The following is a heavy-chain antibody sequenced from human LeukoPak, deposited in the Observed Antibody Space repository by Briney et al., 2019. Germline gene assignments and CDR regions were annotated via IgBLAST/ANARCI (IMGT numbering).Heavy chain of an antibody. CDR3: AKDPGYYGSGRGQY. CDR2: IRYDGSSK. Sequence: PGRSLRLSCAASGFTFSSYAMHWVRQAPGKGLEWVAFIRYDGSSKYYADSVKGRFTISRDNSKSMQYLQMNSLRAEDTAVYYCAKDPGYYGSGRGQYWGQGTLVTVSS. V-gene: IGHV3-30*02. CDR1: GFTFSSYA. D-gene: IGHD3-10*01. J-gene: IGHJ4*02.